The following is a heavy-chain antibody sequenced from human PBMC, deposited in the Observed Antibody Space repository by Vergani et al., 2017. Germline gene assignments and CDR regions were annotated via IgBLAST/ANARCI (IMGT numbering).Heavy chain of an antibody. J-gene: IGHJ4*02. CDR1: GYTFTGYY. CDR3: ARIPIAAAGTVAPRSLP. V-gene: IGHV1-2*02. CDR2: INPNSGGT. D-gene: IGHD6-13*01. Sequence: QVQLVQSGAEVKKPGASVKVSCKASGYTFTGYYMHWVRQAPGQGLEWMGWINPNSGGTNYAQKFQGRVTISVDTSKNQFSLKLSSVTAADTAVYYCARIPIAAAGTVAPRSLPWGQGTLVTVSS.